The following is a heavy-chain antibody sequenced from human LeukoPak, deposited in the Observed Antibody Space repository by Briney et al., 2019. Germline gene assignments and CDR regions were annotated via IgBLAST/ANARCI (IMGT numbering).Heavy chain of an antibody. CDR2: MNQDGSAK. V-gene: IGHV3-7*01. CDR1: GSTFSDSW. CDR3: ATYTHWVAGDV. Sequence: GGSLRLSCAASGSTFSDSWMSWVRQAPGEGLEWVANMNQDGSAKGYVDSVKGRFTISRDNARNSLYLQMSSLRPEDTAVYYCATYTHWVAGDVWGQGTLSPSP. D-gene: IGHD3-16*01. J-gene: IGHJ6*02.